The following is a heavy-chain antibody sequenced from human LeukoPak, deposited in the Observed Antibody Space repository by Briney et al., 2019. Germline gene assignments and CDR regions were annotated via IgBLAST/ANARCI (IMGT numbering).Heavy chain of an antibody. CDR3: ARSSELEPDY. D-gene: IGHD1-1*01. CDR1: GGSISSGGYY. J-gene: IGHJ4*02. Sequence: SETLSLTCTVSGGSISSGGYYWSWIRQHPGKGLEWIGYIYYSGSTYYNPSPKSRVTISVDTSKNQFSLKLSSVTAADTAVYYCARSSELEPDYWGQGTLVTVSS. CDR2: IYYSGST. V-gene: IGHV4-31*03.